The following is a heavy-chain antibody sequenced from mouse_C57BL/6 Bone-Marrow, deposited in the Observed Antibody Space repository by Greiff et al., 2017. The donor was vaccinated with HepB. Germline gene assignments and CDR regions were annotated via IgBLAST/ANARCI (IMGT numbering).Heavy chain of an antibody. J-gene: IGHJ4*01. CDR2: IYPGSGST. Sequence: VQLQQPGAELVKPGASVKMSCKASGYTFTSYWITWVKQRPGQGLEWIGDIYPGSGSTNYNEKFKSKATLAVDTSTSTAYMQLSSLTSEDSAVYYCAREPYYCMDYWGQGTSVTVSS. CDR1: GYTFTSYW. V-gene: IGHV1-55*01. CDR3: AREPYYCMDY.